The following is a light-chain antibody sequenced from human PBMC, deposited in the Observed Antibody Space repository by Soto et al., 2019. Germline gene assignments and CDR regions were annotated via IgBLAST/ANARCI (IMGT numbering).Light chain of an antibody. V-gene: IGKV3-20*01. J-gene: IGKJ1*01. CDR2: GAS. CDR3: QQYGSSPWT. Sequence: EIVLTQSPGTLSLSPGERATLSCRATQSISNNFLAWYQQKPGQAPRLLIYGASRRATDIPDRFSGTGSGTDFTLTISRLEPEDFALYFCQQYGSSPWTFVQGTKVEIK. CDR1: QSISNNF.